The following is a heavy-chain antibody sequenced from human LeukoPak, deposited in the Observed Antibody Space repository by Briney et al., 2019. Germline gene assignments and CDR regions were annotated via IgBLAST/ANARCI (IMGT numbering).Heavy chain of an antibody. CDR2: IIPILGIA. CDR3: ARDSQYSRSEGVIYYYYMDV. D-gene: IGHD6-6*01. V-gene: IGHV1-69*04. J-gene: IGHJ6*03. CDR1: GGTFSSYT. Sequence: SVKVSCKASGGTFSSYTISWVRQAPGQGLEWMGRIIPILGIANYAQKFQGRATITADKSTSTAYMELSSLRSEDTAVYYCARDSQYSRSEGVIYYYYMDVWGKGTTVTVSS.